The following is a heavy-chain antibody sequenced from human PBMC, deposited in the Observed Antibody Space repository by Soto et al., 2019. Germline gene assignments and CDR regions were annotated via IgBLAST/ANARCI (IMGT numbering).Heavy chain of an antibody. J-gene: IGHJ6*01. CDR1: SGPSKSHN. CDR3: VRQGIGFLPGLVDV. V-gene: IGHV4-59*08. D-gene: IGHD3-10*01. Sequence: QVQVQQSGPGLVKPSETLSLTCTVSSGPSKSHNWGWIRQPPGRGLEWIGYVYDTWSTSYNPSLKSRVTGSADTTTHRIYLTLRFVTAAGTAVYYCVRQGIGFLPGLVDVWGQGTTVIVSS. CDR2: VYDTWST.